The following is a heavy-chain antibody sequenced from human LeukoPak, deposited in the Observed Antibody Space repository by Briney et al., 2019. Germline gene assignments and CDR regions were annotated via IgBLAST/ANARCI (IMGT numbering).Heavy chain of an antibody. CDR2: IWYDGSNK. Sequence: GRSLRLSCAASGFTFSSYGMHWVRQAPGKGLEWVAVIWYDGSNKYYADPVKGRFTISRDNSKNTLYLQMNSLRAEDTAVYYCARGAGYCTNGVCYLDYFDYWGQGTLVTVSS. J-gene: IGHJ4*02. V-gene: IGHV3-33*01. CDR1: GFTFSSYG. CDR3: ARGAGYCTNGVCYLDYFDY. D-gene: IGHD2-8*01.